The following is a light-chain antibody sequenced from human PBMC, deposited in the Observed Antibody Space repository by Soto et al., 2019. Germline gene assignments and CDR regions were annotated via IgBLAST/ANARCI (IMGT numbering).Light chain of an antibody. CDR2: DVI. V-gene: IGLV2-11*01. CDR1: SSDVGGYNY. CDR3: CSYAGSIYV. Sequence: QPVLTQPRSVSGSPGQSVTISCTGTSSDVGGYNYVSWYQQHPGRAPKLMIYDVIKRPSGVPDRFSGSKSGNTASLTISGLQAEDEADYHCCSYAGSIYVFGTGTKLTVL. J-gene: IGLJ1*01.